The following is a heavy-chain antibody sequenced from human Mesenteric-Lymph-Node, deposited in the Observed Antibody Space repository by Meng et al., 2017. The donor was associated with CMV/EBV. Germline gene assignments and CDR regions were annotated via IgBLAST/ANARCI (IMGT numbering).Heavy chain of an antibody. CDR3: ARGLKSHGRSYKYDK. CDR2: IHHSGDT. J-gene: IGHJ4*02. CDR1: GGSISSSSYY. Sequence: SGGSISSSSYYWGWIRQPPGKGLEWIGEIHHSGDTNYNPSLKSRVTISLDTSNNQISLKVHSLTAADTAVYYCARGLKSHGRSYKYDKWGQGTLVTVSS. V-gene: IGHV4-39*07. D-gene: IGHD1-26*01.